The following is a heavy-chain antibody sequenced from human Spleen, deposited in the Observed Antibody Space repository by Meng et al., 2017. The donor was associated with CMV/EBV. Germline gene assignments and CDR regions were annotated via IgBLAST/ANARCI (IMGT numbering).Heavy chain of an antibody. CDR3: FRGHYDRT. V-gene: IGHV3-7*01. J-gene: IGHJ5*01. Sequence: ETLSLTCSVSGGSIGRSYWSWIRQPPGKGLELVANIKEDGSESFYVDSVKGRFTVSRDNAKNLVFLQMTRLRVEDTAVYYCFRGHYDRTWGHGTLVTVSS. D-gene: IGHD3-16*01. CDR2: IKEDGSES. CDR1: GGSIGRSY.